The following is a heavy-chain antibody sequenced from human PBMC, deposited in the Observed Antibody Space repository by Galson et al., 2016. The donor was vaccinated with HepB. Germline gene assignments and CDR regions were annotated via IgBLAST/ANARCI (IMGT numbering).Heavy chain of an antibody. CDR2: IHDSGNI. Sequence: SETLSLTCTVSSDPVTSGTYYWSWVRQSPGKGLDWIGYIHDSGNINYNPAIKSRVTLSRDTSKTQFFLELTSVTAADTAVYYCARDEGFYNGMDVWGQGTTVTVAS. V-gene: IGHV4-61*01. D-gene: IGHD2-2*02. J-gene: IGHJ6*02. CDR1: SDPVTSGTYY. CDR3: ARDEGFYNGMDV.